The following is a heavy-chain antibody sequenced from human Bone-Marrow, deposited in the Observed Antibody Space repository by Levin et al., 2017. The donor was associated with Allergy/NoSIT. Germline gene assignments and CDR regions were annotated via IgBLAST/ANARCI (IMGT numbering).Heavy chain of an antibody. J-gene: IGHJ4*02. CDR2: ITPIYGTP. D-gene: IGHD4-17*01. V-gene: IGHV1-69*06. Sequence: SVKVSCKASGGTFSTNAINWVRQAPGQGLQWMGGITPIYGTPIYAQMFQGRVTITADKSTGVGYMELSSLTSDDTAVYYCATAKGDYGDYSPIESWGQGTLVTVSS. CDR3: ATAKGDYGDYSPIES. CDR1: GGTFSTNA.